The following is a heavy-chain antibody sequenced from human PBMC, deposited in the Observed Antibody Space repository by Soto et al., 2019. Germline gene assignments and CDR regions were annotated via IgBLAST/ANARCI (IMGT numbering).Heavy chain of an antibody. Sequence: SETLSLTCTVSGGSISSGDYYWSWIRQPPGKGLEWIGYIYYSGSTYYNPSLKSRVTISVDTSKNQFSLKLSSVTAADTAVYYCARAGRSMLRSFYYYYGMDVWGQGTTVTVSS. CDR3: ARAGRSMLRSFYYYYGMDV. D-gene: IGHD3-10*01. V-gene: IGHV4-30-4*01. J-gene: IGHJ6*02. CDR1: GGSISSGDYY. CDR2: IYYSGST.